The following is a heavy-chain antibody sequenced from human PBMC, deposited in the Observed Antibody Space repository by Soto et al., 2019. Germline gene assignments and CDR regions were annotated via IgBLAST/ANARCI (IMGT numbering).Heavy chain of an antibody. CDR3: ARTLYGDNVDY. CDR2: MNPNSGNT. Sequence: QVQLVQSGAEVKKPGASVKVSCKASAYTFTSYDINCVRQATGQGLEWMGWMNPNSGNTGYAQKFQGGVTMTRNTAISTDYMELRRLGSGVTAVYYFARTLYGDNVDYWGQGTLVTVSS. V-gene: IGHV1-8*01. CDR1: AYTFTSYD. J-gene: IGHJ4*02. D-gene: IGHD4-17*01.